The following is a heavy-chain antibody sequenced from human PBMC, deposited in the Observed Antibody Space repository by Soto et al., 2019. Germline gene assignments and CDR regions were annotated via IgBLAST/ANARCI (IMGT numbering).Heavy chain of an antibody. CDR2: FIPIFGSS. V-gene: IGHV1-69*01. Sequence: QLQLVQSGAEVKKPGSSVKLSCKASGGTFIDYAISWVRQAPGQGLEWMGGFIPIFGSSSYAQKFQGRVTITADESTNTAHMELSGLTSGDTALYYCARTQVSWYNYYYYYGMDVWGQGTTVTVSS. D-gene: IGHD6-13*01. CDR1: GGTFIDYA. J-gene: IGHJ6*02. CDR3: ARTQVSWYNYYYYYGMDV.